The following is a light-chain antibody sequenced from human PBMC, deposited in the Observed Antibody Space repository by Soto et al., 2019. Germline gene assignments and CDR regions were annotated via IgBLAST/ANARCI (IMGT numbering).Light chain of an antibody. J-gene: IGKJ2*01. CDR1: QSVSSN. V-gene: IGKV3-15*01. CDR2: GAS. Sequence: EIVMTQSPATLSVSPGERATLSCRASQSVSSNLAWYQQKPGQAPRLLIYGASTRATGIPARFSGSGSGTDFTLTISSLLSEDFAVYYCQQYNNWPTRDSFGQGTKLEFK. CDR3: QQYNNWPTRDS.